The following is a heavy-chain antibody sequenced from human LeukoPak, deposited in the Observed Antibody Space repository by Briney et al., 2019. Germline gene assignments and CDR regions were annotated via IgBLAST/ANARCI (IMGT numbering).Heavy chain of an antibody. CDR1: GFTFDDYG. CDR2: ISSSSSYT. J-gene: IGHJ4*02. CDR3: ARDPYGGNFDY. V-gene: IGHV3-11*05. D-gene: IGHD4-23*01. Sequence: PGGSLRLSCAASGFTFDDYGMIWVRQAPGKGLEWVSYISSSSSYTNYADSVKGRFTISRDNAKNSLYLQMNSLRAEDTAVYYCARDPYGGNFDYWGQGTLVTISS.